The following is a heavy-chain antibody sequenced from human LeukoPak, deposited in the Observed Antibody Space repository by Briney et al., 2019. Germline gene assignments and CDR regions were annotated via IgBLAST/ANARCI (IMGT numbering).Heavy chain of an antibody. D-gene: IGHD1-26*01. CDR2: ISYDGSNK. J-gene: IGHJ4*02. CDR1: GFIFSSYG. V-gene: IGHV3-30*03. Sequence: TGGSLRLSCAASGFIFSSYGMHWVRQAPGKGLEWVAVISYDGSNKYYADSVKGRFTISRDNAKNSLYLQMNSLRAEDTAVYYCATTRDYSGSLINFSEYWGQGTLVTVSS. CDR3: ATTRDYSGSLINFSEY.